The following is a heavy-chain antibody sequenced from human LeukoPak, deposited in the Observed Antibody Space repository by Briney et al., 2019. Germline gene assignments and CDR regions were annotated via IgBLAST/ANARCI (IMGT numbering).Heavy chain of an antibody. CDR3: ASEKFYDSSGYYEGTFDY. CDR2: IYTSGST. V-gene: IGHV4-61*02. J-gene: IGHJ4*02. Sequence: SETLSLTCTVSGGSISSGSYYWSWIRQPAGKGLEWIGRIYTSGSTNYNPSLKSRVTISVDTSKNQFSLKLSSVTAADTAVYYCASEKFYDSSGYYEGTFDYWGQGTLVTVSS. CDR1: GGSISSGSYY. D-gene: IGHD3-22*01.